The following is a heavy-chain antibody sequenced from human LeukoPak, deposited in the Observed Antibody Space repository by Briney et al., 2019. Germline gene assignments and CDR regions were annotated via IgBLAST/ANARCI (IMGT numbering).Heavy chain of an antibody. D-gene: IGHD3-16*01. CDR1: GFTFSDYY. CDR2: ISGIGNST. Sequence: GGSLRLSCAASGFTFSDYYMSWIRQAPGKGLEWVSTISGIGNSTYYADSVKGRFTIYRDNSKNTLYLQVNSLRAEDTAIYYCANWGADRNLLSFDYWGQGTLVTVSS. CDR3: ANWGADRNLLSFDY. J-gene: IGHJ4*02. V-gene: IGHV3-23*01.